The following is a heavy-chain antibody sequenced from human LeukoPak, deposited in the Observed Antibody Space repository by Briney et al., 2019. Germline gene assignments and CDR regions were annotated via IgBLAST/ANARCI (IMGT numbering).Heavy chain of an antibody. D-gene: IGHD5-24*01. CDR2: ISGSGGST. V-gene: IGHV3-23*01. Sequence: GGSLRLSCAASGFTFSSYGMSWVRQAPGKGLEWVSAISGSGGSTYYADSVKGRFTISRDNSKNTLYLQMNSLRAEDTAVYYCAKSGSRDGYNYDYFDYWGQGTLVTVSS. CDR1: GFTFSSYG. CDR3: AKSGSRDGYNYDYFDY. J-gene: IGHJ4*02.